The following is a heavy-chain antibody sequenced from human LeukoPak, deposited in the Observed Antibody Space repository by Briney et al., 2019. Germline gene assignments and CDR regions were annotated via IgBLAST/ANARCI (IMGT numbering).Heavy chain of an antibody. Sequence: GGFLRLSCAASGFTFSSYGMNWVRQAPGKGLEWVSYISSSSSTIYYADSVKGRFTISRDNAKNSLYLQMNSLRDEDTAVYYCARDDRRSGGSWDYYYYYYMDVWGKGTTVTVSS. V-gene: IGHV3-48*02. CDR1: GFTFSSYG. D-gene: IGHD2-15*01. CDR3: ARDDRRSGGSWDYYYYYYMDV. J-gene: IGHJ6*03. CDR2: ISSSSSTI.